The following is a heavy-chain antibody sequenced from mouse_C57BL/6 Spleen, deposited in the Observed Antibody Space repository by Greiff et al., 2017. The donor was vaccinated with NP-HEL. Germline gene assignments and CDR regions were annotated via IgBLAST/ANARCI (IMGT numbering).Heavy chain of an antibody. CDR3: ARVNCSYDYEYVDV. J-gene: IGHJ1*03. CDR2: INYDGSST. D-gene: IGHD2-4*01. CDR1: GFTFSDYY. Sequence: DVKLVESEGGLVQPGSSMKLSCTASGFTFSDYYMAWVRQVPEKGLEWVANINYDGSSTYYLDSLKSRFIITRDNAKNILYLQMSRLTSEDTATYYCARVNCSYDYEYVDVWGTGTTVTVSS. V-gene: IGHV5-16*01.